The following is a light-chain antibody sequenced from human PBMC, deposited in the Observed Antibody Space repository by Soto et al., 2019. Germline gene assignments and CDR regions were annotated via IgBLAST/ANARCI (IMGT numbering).Light chain of an antibody. CDR3: QSYDSSLSGSV. Sequence: QSVLTQPPSVSGAPGQRVTISCTGSSSNIGAGYDVHWYQQVPGTAPKLLIYDNSNRPSGVPDRFSGSKSGTSATLAITGLQAEDEADYHCQSYDSSLSGSVFGGGTKVTVL. V-gene: IGLV1-40*01. CDR1: SSNIGAGYD. J-gene: IGLJ3*02. CDR2: DNS.